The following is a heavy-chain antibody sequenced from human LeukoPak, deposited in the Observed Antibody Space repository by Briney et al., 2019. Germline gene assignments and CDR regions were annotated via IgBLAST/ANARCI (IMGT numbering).Heavy chain of an antibody. CDR2: ISAYNGNT. D-gene: IGHD6-19*01. V-gene: IGHV1-18*01. CDR1: GYTFTTHG. J-gene: IGHJ4*02. Sequence: ASVKVSCKGSGYTFTTHGTSWVRQAPGQGLEWMGWISAYNGNTNYEQKLQGRVSMTTDTSTNTAYMELSSLTSDDTAMYYCARDREMSIAVAGGDYWGQGTPVIVSS. CDR3: ARDREMSIAVAGGDY.